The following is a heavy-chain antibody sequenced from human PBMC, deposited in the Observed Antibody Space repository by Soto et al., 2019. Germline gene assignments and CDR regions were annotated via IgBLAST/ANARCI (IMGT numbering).Heavy chain of an antibody. CDR2: IDWDDDT. D-gene: IGHD3-22*01. J-gene: IGHJ4*02. CDR3: ARMGDYDSSGLRGYYFDY. Sequence: SGPTLVNPTQTLTLTCPLSGFSLSTSGMRVSWIRQPPGKALEWLARIDWDDDTFYSTSLESRLTISKDTSKNQVVLTMANKDHGDTGTYYCARMGDYDSSGLRGYYFDYWGQGTLVAVAS. V-gene: IGHV2-70*04. CDR1: GFSLSTSGMR.